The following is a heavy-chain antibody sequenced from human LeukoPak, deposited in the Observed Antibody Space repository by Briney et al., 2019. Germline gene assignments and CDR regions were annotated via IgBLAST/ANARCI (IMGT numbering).Heavy chain of an antibody. CDR3: ARTYNYDFWSGYYTGRRFNP. CDR2: MNPNSGNT. D-gene: IGHD3-3*01. Sequence: GASVKVSCKASGYIFNNYGINWVRQAPGQGLEWMGWMNPNSGNTGYAQKFQGRVTITRNTSISTAYMELSSLRSEDTAVYYCARTYNYDFWSGYYTGRRFNPWGQGTLVTVSS. V-gene: IGHV1-8*01. CDR1: GYIFNNYG. J-gene: IGHJ5*02.